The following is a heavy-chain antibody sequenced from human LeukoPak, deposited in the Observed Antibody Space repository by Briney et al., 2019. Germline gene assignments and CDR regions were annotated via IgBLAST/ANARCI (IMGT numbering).Heavy chain of an antibody. J-gene: IGHJ4*02. Sequence: GGSLRLSCAASGFTFSTYAMHWVRQAPGKGLEYVSAISSNGQSTYYADSVKGRFTISRDNSENTVYLQMGSLRAEDMAVYHCAKFNYWGQGTLVTVSS. V-gene: IGHV3-64*02. CDR2: ISSNGQST. CDR3: AKFNY. CDR1: GFTFSTYA.